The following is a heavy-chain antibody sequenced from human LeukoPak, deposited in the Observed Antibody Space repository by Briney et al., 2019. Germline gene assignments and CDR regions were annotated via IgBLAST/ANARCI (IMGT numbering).Heavy chain of an antibody. V-gene: IGHV3-30-3*01. CDR1: GFTFSAYA. Sequence: PGGSLRLSCAASGFTFSAYAMHWVRQAPGKGLEWVAFISYDESNKNYAESVEGRFTISRDNSKNTLYLQMNSLRAEDTAVYYCARDKQKLGDYWGQGTLVTVSS. CDR2: ISYDESNK. J-gene: IGHJ4*02. CDR3: ARDKQKLGDY. D-gene: IGHD6-13*01.